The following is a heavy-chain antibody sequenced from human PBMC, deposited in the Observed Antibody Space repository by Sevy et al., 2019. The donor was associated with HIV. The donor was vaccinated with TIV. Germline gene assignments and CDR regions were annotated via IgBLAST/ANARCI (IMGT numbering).Heavy chain of an antibody. CDR1: GFTFSSYS. CDR3: ASRYCSGGSCYENWFDP. Sequence: GGSLRLSCAASGFTFSSYSMNWVRQAPGKGLEWVSSISSSSSYIYYADSVKGRFTISRDNAKNSQYLQMNSLRAEDTAVYYCASRYCSGGSCYENWFDPWGQGTLVTVSS. J-gene: IGHJ5*02. CDR2: ISSSSSYI. V-gene: IGHV3-21*01. D-gene: IGHD2-15*01.